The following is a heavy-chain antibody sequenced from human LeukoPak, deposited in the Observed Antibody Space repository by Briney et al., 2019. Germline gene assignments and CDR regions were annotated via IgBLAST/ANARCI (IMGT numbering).Heavy chain of an antibody. V-gene: IGHV3-48*03. D-gene: IGHD5-18*01. J-gene: IGHJ4*02. CDR2: ISRSGTTI. CDR3: ARASGYTYGDFDY. Sequence: GGSQRLSCAASGFTFSSYEMNWVRQAPGKGLEWVSYISRSGTTICYADSVKGRFTISRDNAKNSLFLQMSSLRAEDTAVYYCARASGYTYGDFDYWGQGTLVTVSS. CDR1: GFTFSSYE.